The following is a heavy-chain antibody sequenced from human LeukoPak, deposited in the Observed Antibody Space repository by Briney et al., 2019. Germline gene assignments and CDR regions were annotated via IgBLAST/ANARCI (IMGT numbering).Heavy chain of an antibody. D-gene: IGHD5-18*01. Sequence: GASVKVSCKASGGTFSSYAISWVRQAPGQGLEWMGGIIPIFGTANYAQKFQGRVTITADKSTSTAYMELSSLRSEDTAVYYCARGTDTAMVKAFDYWGQGTLVTVSS. CDR3: ARGTDTAMVKAFDY. J-gene: IGHJ4*02. V-gene: IGHV1-69*06. CDR1: GGTFSSYA. CDR2: IIPIFGTA.